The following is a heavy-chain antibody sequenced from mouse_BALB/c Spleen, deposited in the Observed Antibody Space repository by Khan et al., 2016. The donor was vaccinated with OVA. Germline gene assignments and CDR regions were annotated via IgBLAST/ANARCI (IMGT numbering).Heavy chain of an antibody. Sequence: QLEESGPGLVKPSQSLSFTCTVTGFSITSGYVWNWIRQFPGNKLEWMGYISYSGSTNYNPSLKSRISITRDTSKNQFFLQLNSVTTEDTATYYCARTAIIKSWGKGTTLTVSS. D-gene: IGHD1-2*01. CDR3: ARTAIIKS. V-gene: IGHV3-2*02. J-gene: IGHJ2*01. CDR2: ISYSGST. CDR1: GFSITSGYV.